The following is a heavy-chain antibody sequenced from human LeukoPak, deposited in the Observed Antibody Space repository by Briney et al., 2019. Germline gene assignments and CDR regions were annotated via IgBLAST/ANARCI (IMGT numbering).Heavy chain of an antibody. CDR2: INPNSGGT. CDR1: GYTFTAYY. CDR3: ARGPDIVVVPAAMGLASFDY. J-gene: IGHJ4*02. D-gene: IGHD2-2*01. Sequence: ASVKVSCKASGYTFTAYYIHWLRQAPGQGLEWMGWINPNSGGTNYAQKFQGRVTMTRDTSISTAYMELSRLRSDDTAVYYCARGPDIVVVPAAMGLASFDYWGQGTLVTVSS. V-gene: IGHV1-2*02.